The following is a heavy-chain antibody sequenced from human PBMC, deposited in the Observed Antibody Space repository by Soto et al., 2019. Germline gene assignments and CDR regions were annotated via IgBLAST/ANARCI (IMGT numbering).Heavy chain of an antibody. CDR2: INHSGST. J-gene: IGHJ4*02. Sequence: XETLSLTCAVYGGSFSGYYWSWIRQPPGKGLEWIGEINHSGSTNYNPSLKSRVTISVDTSKNQFSLKLSSVTAADTAVYYCARVGIQLWTHFDYWGQGTLATVSS. D-gene: IGHD5-18*01. CDR3: ARVGIQLWTHFDY. CDR1: GGSFSGYY. V-gene: IGHV4-34*01.